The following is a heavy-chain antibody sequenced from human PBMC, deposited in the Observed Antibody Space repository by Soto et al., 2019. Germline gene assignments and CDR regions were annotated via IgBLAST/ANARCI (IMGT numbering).Heavy chain of an antibody. J-gene: IGHJ6*03. CDR3: ARVQAAAGTIDYYYYYMDV. D-gene: IGHD6-13*01. CDR1: GGSISSYY. V-gene: IGHV4-59*01. Sequence: SETLSLTCTVSGGSISSYYWSWIRQPPGKGLEWIGYIYYSGSTNYNPSLKSRVTISVDTSKNQFSLKLSSVTAADTAVYYCARVQAAAGTIDYYYYYMDVWGKGTTVTVSS. CDR2: IYYSGST.